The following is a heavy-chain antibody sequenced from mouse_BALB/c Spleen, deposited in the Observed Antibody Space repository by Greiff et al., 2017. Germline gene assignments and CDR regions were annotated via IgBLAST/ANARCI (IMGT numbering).Heavy chain of an antibody. CDR2: ISSGGST. CDR1: GFTFSSYA. J-gene: IGHJ3*01. D-gene: IGHD2-14*01. Sequence: EVKLVESGGGLVKPGGSLKLSCAASGFTFSSYAMSWVRQTPEKRLEWVASISSGGSTYYPDSVKGRFTISRDNARNILYLQMSSLRSEDTAMYYCARSYRYDGSWFAYWGQGTLVTVSA. V-gene: IGHV5-6-5*01. CDR3: ARSYRYDGSWFAY.